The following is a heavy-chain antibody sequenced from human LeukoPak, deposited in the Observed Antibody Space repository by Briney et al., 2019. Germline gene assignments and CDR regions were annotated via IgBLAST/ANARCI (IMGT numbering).Heavy chain of an antibody. V-gene: IGHV4-34*01. CDR1: GGSFSGYY. D-gene: IGHD3-22*01. CDR3: ARMGITDYYYDSSGYYPDY. J-gene: IGHJ4*02. CDR2: INHSGST. Sequence: SETLSLTCAVYGGSFSGYYWSWIRQPPGKGLEWIGKINHSGSTYYNPSLKSRVTISVDTSKNQFSLKLSSVTAADTAVYYCARMGITDYYYDSSGYYPDYWGQGTLVTVSS.